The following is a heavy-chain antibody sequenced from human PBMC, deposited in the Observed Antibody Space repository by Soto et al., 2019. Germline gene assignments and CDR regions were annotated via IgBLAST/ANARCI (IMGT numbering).Heavy chain of an antibody. J-gene: IGHJ4*02. D-gene: IGHD2-21*01. V-gene: IGHV1-8*01. CDR2: MNPNSGNT. Sequence: ASVKVSCKASGYTFTSYDINWVRQATGQGLEWMGWMNPNSGNTGYAQKFQGRVTMTRNTSISTAYMELSSLRSEDTAVYYCARDRHDCGDHQEYFDYWGQGTLVTVSS. CDR1: GYTFTSYD. CDR3: ARDRHDCGDHQEYFDY.